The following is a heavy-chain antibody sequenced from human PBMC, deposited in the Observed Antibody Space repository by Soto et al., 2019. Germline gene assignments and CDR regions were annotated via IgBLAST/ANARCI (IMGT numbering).Heavy chain of an antibody. J-gene: IGHJ4*02. CDR2: ISSSSSYI. Sequence: EVQLVESGGGLIKPGGSLRLSCAASGFTFSSYSMNWVRQAPGKGLEWVSSISSSSSYIYYADSVKGRFTICRDNAMNSLYLQRNSLRAEDTAVYYCAREGRPYSGSDPYFDYWGQGSLVTVSS. CDR3: AREGRPYSGSDPYFDY. CDR1: GFTFSSYS. D-gene: IGHD1-26*01. V-gene: IGHV3-21*01.